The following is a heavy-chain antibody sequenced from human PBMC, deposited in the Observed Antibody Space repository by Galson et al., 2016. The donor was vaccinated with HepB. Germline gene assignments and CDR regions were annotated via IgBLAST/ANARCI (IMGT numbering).Heavy chain of an antibody. V-gene: IGHV1-18*01. CDR2: ISPYNGNT. CDR3: AKERAHYDVLTGYLPYFDS. J-gene: IGHJ4*02. D-gene: IGHD3-9*01. CDR1: GYIFISYG. Sequence: SVTVSCKASGYIFISYGINWVRQAPGQGLEWMGWISPYNGNTNYAQKVQGRVTLTSDTSTSTAYMELRSLRSDDTAVYYCAKERAHYDVLTGYLPYFDSWGQGTLVSVSS.